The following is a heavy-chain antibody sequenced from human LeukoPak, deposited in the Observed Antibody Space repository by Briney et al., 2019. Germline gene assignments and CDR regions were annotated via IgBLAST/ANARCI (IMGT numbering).Heavy chain of an antibody. CDR2: ISSSSSYI. Sequence: PGGSLRPSCAASGFTFSSYSMNWVRQAPGKGLEWVSSISSSSSYIYYADSVKGRFTISRDNAKNSLYLQMNSLRAEDTAVYYCARDLRDSSGYYYHWGQGTLVTVSS. J-gene: IGHJ5*02. CDR1: GFTFSSYS. D-gene: IGHD3-22*01. CDR3: ARDLRDSSGYYYH. V-gene: IGHV3-21*01.